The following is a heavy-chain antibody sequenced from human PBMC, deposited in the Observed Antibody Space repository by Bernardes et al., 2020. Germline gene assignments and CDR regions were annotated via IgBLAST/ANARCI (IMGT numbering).Heavy chain of an antibody. Sequence: GGSLRVSCAASGFTFSTYIMSWVRQAPGKGLEWVSAINLSGDDTYYADSVKGRFTVSRENAKNSLYLQMNSLRVEDTALYYCARGVGYYMDVWGKGTTVTVSS. CDR2: INLSGDDT. CDR1: GFTFSTYI. V-gene: IGHV3-21*04. CDR3: ARGVGYYMDV. J-gene: IGHJ6*03. D-gene: IGHD1-26*01.